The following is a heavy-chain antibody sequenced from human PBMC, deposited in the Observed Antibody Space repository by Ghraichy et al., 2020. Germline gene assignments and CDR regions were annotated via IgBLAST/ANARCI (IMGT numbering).Heavy chain of an antibody. D-gene: IGHD6-13*01. CDR2: ISYDGSKK. J-gene: IGHJ6*02. V-gene: IGHV3-30-3*01. CDR1: GFTISSYA. Sequence: GGSLRLSCAASGFTISSYAIHWVRPAPGKGLEWVTVISYDGSKKYYADSVKGRFTISRDISKNTLYLQMNSLRDEDTAVFYCARDVGSSLGIYNYGLDVWGQGTTVTVSS. CDR3: ARDVGSSLGIYNYGLDV.